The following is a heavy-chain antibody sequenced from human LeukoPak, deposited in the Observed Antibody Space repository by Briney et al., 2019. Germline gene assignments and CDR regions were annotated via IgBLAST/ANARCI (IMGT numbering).Heavy chain of an antibody. CDR1: GFTFSSYW. J-gene: IGHJ3*02. V-gene: IGHV3-7*01. CDR3: ASGPRWVGAAWAHSFNI. CDR2: IKQDGSDK. D-gene: IGHD2-15*01. Sequence: GGSLRLSCLDSGFTFSSYWMSWVRQAPGKGLEGVANIKQDGSDKYYVDSVKGRFTISRDNAKNSLYLQMNSLRAEDTAVYFCASGPRWVGAAWAHSFNIWGQGTMVTVSS.